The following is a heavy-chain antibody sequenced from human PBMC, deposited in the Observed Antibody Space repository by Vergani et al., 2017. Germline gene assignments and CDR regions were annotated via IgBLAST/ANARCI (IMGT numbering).Heavy chain of an antibody. Sequence: EVQLVESGGGLVQPGRSLRLSCIASGFTFGDYAMSWFRQAPGKGLEWVGFIRSKAYGGTTEYAASVKGRFTISRDDSKNTLYLQMNSLRAEDTAVYYCAKHDTAMVTGGPVYGMDVWGQGTTVTVSS. J-gene: IGHJ6*02. CDR2: IRSKAYGGTT. CDR3: AKHDTAMVTGGPVYGMDV. CDR1: GFTFGDYA. D-gene: IGHD5-18*01. V-gene: IGHV3-49*03.